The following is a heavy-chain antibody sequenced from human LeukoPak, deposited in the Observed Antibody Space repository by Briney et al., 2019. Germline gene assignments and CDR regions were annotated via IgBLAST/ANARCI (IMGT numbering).Heavy chain of an antibody. D-gene: IGHD6-19*01. CDR2: INHSGST. V-gene: IGHV4-34*01. CDR1: GGSFSGYY. CDR3: ARQQWPESN. J-gene: IGHJ4*02. Sequence: SETLSLTCAVYGGSFSGYYCSWIRQLPGKGLEWIGEINHSGSTSYNSSLKSRVTISVDTSKNQFSLKLTSVTAADTAVYYCARQQWPESNWGPGTLVTVSS.